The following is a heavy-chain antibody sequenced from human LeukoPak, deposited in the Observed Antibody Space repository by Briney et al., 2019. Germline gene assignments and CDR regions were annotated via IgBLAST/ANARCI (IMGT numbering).Heavy chain of an antibody. J-gene: IGHJ4*02. V-gene: IGHV3-53*01. Sequence: GGSLRLSCAASGFTVSSNYMSWVRQAPGKGLEWVSVIYSGGSTYYADSVKGRFTISRDNSKNTLYLQMNSLRAEDTAIYYCMTAAGYNFGQYWGQGTLVTVSS. CDR2: IYSGGST. CDR3: MTAAGYNFGQY. CDR1: GFTVSSNY. D-gene: IGHD5-18*01.